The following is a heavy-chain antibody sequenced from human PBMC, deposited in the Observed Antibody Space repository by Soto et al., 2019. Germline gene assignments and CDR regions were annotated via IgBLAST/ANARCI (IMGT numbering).Heavy chain of an antibody. CDR1: GYSISSGYY. J-gene: IGHJ5*02. Sequence: PSETLSLTCAVSGYSISSGYYWGRIRQPPGQGPEWIGTIYHNGRTYYNPSLNSRVTMSVDTSKNQFSLRLSSVTAADTAVYYCARVSGYCRSTTCYDWLDPWGQGTLVTVSS. CDR3: ARVSGYCRSTTCYDWLDP. V-gene: IGHV4-38-2*01. CDR2: IYHNGRT. D-gene: IGHD2-2*01.